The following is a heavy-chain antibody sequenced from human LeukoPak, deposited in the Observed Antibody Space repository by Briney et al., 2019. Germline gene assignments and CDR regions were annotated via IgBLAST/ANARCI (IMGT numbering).Heavy chain of an antibody. D-gene: IGHD4-11*01. CDR3: ARGLVMTTVTTFDY. J-gene: IGHJ4*02. CDR2: INHSGST. Sequence: SETLSLTCAVYGWSFSGYYWSWIRQPPGKGLEWIGEINHSGSTNYNPSLKSRVTISVDKSKNQFYLKLSSVTAADTAVYYCARGLVMTTVTTFDYWGQGTLVTVSS. V-gene: IGHV4-34*01. CDR1: GWSFSGYY.